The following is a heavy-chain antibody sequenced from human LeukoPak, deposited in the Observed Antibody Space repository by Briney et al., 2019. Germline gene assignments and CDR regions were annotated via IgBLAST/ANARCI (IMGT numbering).Heavy chain of an antibody. CDR1: GASISINNFW. CDR2: IYHSGST. CDR3: ARKMGSSGWYKRGGDY. Sequence: PSETLSLTCSISGASISINNFWWGWIRQSPGKAMEWVGSIYHSGSTYYNPSLKSRVTISVDTSKNQFSLKLSSVTAADTAVYYCARKMGSSGWYKRGGDYWGQGTLVTVSS. J-gene: IGHJ4*02. D-gene: IGHD6-19*01. V-gene: IGHV4-39*07.